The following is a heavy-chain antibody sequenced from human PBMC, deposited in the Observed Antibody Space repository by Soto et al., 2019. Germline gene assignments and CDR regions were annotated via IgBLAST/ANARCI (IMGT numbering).Heavy chain of an antibody. CDR1: GYSISSGYY. CDR2: IYHSGST. D-gene: IGHD3-10*01. J-gene: IGHJ6*02. V-gene: IGHV4-38-2*01. CDR3: ARTPVQGRRRFYYYGMDV. Sequence: PSETLSLTCAVSGYSISSGYYWGWIRQPPGKGLEWIGSIYHSGSTYYNPSLKSRVTISVDTSKNQFSLKLSSVTAADTAVYYCARTPVQGRRRFYYYGMDVWGPGTTVTVSS.